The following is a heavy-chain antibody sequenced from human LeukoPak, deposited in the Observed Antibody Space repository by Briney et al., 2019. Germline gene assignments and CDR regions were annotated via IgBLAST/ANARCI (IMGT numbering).Heavy chain of an antibody. J-gene: IGHJ2*01. CDR2: INNSRST. D-gene: IGHD3-22*01. Sequence: PSETQSLTCAVHGGSFSGYYWSWIRQPPGKGLEWIGEINNSRSTKYYPSLKNRVTISIDTPKNHFSLKLSSVTAADTAVYYCARGRRAYYYDSRGYQRYFDLWGRGTLVTVSS. CDR1: GGSFSGYY. CDR3: ARGRRAYYYDSRGYQRYFDL. V-gene: IGHV4-34*01.